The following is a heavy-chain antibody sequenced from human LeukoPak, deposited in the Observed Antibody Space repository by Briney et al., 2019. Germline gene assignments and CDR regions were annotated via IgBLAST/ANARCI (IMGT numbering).Heavy chain of an antibody. CDR2: IYYSGST. D-gene: IGHD4-11*01. CDR3: ARDPLQSGGYFDL. Sequence: SETLSLTCTVSSGSISSYYWSWIRQPPGKGLEWIGNIYYSGSTNYNPSLKSRVTISVDTSKNQFSLKLSSVTAADTAVYYCARDPLQSGGYFDLWGRGTLVTVSS. CDR1: SGSISSYY. J-gene: IGHJ2*01. V-gene: IGHV4-59*01.